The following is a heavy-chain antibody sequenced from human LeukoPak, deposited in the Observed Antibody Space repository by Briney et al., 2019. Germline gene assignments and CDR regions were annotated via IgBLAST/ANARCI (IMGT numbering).Heavy chain of an antibody. CDR1: GGSISSRRSSSYY. V-gene: IGHV4-39*07. CDR2: IYYSGST. Sequence: SETLSLTCTVSGGSISSRRSSSYYWGWIRQPPGKGLECIGNIYYSGSTNYNPSLKSRVTISVDTSKNQFSLKLSSVTAADTAVYCCARTTESYDSSGFWVYYFDYWGQGTLVTVSS. CDR3: ARTTESYDSSGFWVYYFDY. D-gene: IGHD3-22*01. J-gene: IGHJ4*02.